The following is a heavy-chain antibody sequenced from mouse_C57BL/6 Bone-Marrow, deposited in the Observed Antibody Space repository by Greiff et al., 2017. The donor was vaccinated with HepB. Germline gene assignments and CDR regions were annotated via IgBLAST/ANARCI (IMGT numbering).Heavy chain of an antibody. V-gene: IGHV1-72*01. CDR3: ARDTTVVANAMDY. CDR1: GYTFTSYW. D-gene: IGHD1-1*01. J-gene: IGHJ4*01. Sequence: QIHVKQPGAELVKPGASVKLSCKASGYTFTSYWMHWVKQRPGRGLEWIGRIDPNSGGTKYNEKFKSKATLTVDKPSSTAYMQLSSLTSEDSAVYYCARDTTVVANAMDYWGQGTSVTVSS. CDR2: IDPNSGGT.